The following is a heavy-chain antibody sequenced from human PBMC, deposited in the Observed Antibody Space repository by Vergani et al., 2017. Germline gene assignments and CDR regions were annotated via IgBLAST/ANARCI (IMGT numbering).Heavy chain of an antibody. Sequence: QVQLQESGPGLVKPPETLSLTCTVSGGSISSYYWSWIRQPPGKGLEWIGYIYYSGSTNYNPSLKSRVTISVDTSKNQFSLKLSSVTAADTAVYYCARVGTYYGSGSYSGYWFDPWGQGTLVTVSS. V-gene: IGHV4-59*01. J-gene: IGHJ5*02. CDR3: ARVGTYYGSGSYSGYWFDP. CDR1: GGSISSYY. CDR2: IYYSGST. D-gene: IGHD3-10*01.